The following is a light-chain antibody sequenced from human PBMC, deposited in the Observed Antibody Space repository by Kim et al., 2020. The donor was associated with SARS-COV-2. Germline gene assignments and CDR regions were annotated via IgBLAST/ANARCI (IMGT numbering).Light chain of an antibody. Sequence: SYELTQPPSVTVSPGQTASITCSGDKLGDKYACWYQQKPGQSPVLVIYQDSKRPSGIPERFSGSNSGNTATLTISGTQAMDEADYYCQAWDSRTAWEFGG. CDR3: QAWDSRTAWE. J-gene: IGLJ3*02. CDR1: KLGDKY. CDR2: QDS. V-gene: IGLV3-1*01.